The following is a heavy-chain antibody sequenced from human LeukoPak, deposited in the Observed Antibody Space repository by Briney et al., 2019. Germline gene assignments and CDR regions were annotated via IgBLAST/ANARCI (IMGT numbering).Heavy chain of an antibody. CDR2: INAYNGNT. CDR1: GYTFTSYG. CDR3: AREGSCSGGSCYRRTYNAFDI. J-gene: IGHJ3*02. Sequence: GASVKVSCKASGYTFTSYGISWVRQAPGQGLEWMGWINAYNGNTNYAQKFQGRVTMTTDTSTSTAYMELRSLRSDDTAVYYCAREGSCSGGSCYRRTYNAFDIWGQGTMVTVSS. D-gene: IGHD2-15*01. V-gene: IGHV1-18*01.